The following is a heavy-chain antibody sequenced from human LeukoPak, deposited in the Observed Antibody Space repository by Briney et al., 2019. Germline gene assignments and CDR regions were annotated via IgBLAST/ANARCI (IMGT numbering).Heavy chain of an antibody. J-gene: IGHJ6*02. Sequence: KASETLSLTCAVYGGSFSGYYWSWIRQPPGKGLEWIGEINHSGSTNYNPSLKSRVTISVDTSKNQFSLKLSSVTAADTAAYYCARVGKTSITIFSDYYYYGMDVWGQGTTVTVSS. D-gene: IGHD3-3*01. CDR3: ARVGKTSITIFSDYYYYGMDV. CDR1: GGSFSGYY. CDR2: INHSGST. V-gene: IGHV4-34*01.